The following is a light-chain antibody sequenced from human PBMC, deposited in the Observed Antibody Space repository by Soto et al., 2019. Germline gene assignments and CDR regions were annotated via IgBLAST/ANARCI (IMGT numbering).Light chain of an antibody. J-gene: IGLJ3*02. CDR3: SSYTSSSTRV. V-gene: IGLV2-14*01. CDR2: EVS. Sequence: QSALTQPASVSGSPGQSITISCTGTSSDVGGYNYVSWYQQHPGKAPKLMIYEVSNGPSGVSNRFSGSKSGNTASLTISGLQAEDEADYYCSSYTSSSTRVFGGGTQLTVL. CDR1: SSDVGGYNY.